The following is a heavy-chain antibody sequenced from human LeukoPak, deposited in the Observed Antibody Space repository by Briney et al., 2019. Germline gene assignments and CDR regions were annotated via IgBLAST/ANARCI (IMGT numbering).Heavy chain of an antibody. V-gene: IGHV4-4*09. J-gene: IGHJ5*02. CDR2: IYTSGST. CDR1: GGSISSYY. Sequence: SETLSLTRTVSGGSISSYYWSWIRQPPGKGLEWIGYIYTSGSTNYNPSLKSRVTISVDTSKNQFSLKLSSVTAADTAVYYCARHPTALVSYGFDPWGQGTLVTVSS. CDR3: ARHPTALVSYGFDP. D-gene: IGHD5-18*01.